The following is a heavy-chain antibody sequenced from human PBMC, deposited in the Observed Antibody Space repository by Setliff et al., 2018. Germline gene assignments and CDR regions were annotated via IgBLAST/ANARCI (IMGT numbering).Heavy chain of an antibody. J-gene: IGHJ6*03. CDR2: VYVGGSA. V-gene: IGHV4-4*07. D-gene: IGHD6-19*01. CDR3: AREQWLDPPGYYYMDV. Sequence: SETLSLTCTVSGGSISSYYWSWIRQPAGKGLEWIGHVYVGGSANYNPSLKSRVTMSIDTSKNQFSLKLNSVTAADMAVYYCAREQWLDPPGYYYMDVWAKGTTVTVSS. CDR1: GGSISSYY.